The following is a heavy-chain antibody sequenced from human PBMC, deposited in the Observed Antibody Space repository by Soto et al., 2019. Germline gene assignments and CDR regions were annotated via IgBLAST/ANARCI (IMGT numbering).Heavy chain of an antibody. D-gene: IGHD4-17*01. Sequence: EVQLVESGGGLIQPGGSLRLSCAASGFTVTNKYMTWVRQSPGKGLEGVSLMYSGGATSYADSVKGRFTISRDNSKDILYLQMNSLRAEDTAVYYCARVDYGDYGWYFDLWGRGTLVTVSS. CDR3: ARVDYGDYGWYFDL. J-gene: IGHJ2*01. V-gene: IGHV3-53*01. CDR1: GFTVTNKY. CDR2: MYSGGAT.